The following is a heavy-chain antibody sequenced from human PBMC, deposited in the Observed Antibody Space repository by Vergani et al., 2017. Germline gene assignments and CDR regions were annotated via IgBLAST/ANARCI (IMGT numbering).Heavy chain of an antibody. Sequence: EVQLVQSGAEVKKPGESLKISCKGSGYSFTSYWIGWVRQMPGKGLEWMGIIYPGDSDTRYSPSFQGQVTISVDKSKNQFSLKLSSVTAADTAVYYCARARYYYGSGSYYYDYWGQGTLVTVSS. CDR3: ARARYYYGSGSYYYDY. CDR1: GYSFTSYW. D-gene: IGHD3-10*01. CDR2: IYPGDSDT. J-gene: IGHJ4*02. V-gene: IGHV5-51*03.